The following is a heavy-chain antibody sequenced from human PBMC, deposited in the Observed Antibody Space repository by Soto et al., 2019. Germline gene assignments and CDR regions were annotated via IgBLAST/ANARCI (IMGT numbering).Heavy chain of an antibody. CDR1: GYKFTSHW. Sequence: GESLKISCEGSGYKFTSHWIGWVRQMPGKGLEWMGRIDPSDSYTNYSPSFQGHVTISADKSISTAYLQWSSLKASDTAMYYCATHDYGDYSHDYWGQGTLVTVS. CDR3: ATHDYGDYSHDY. V-gene: IGHV5-10-1*01. J-gene: IGHJ4*02. CDR2: IDPSDSYT. D-gene: IGHD4-17*01.